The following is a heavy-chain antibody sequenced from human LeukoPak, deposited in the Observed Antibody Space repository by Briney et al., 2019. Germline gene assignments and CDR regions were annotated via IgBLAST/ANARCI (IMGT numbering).Heavy chain of an antibody. V-gene: IGHV6-1*01. CDR1: GGSISSLY. CDR3: ARGVHSYYFDY. D-gene: IGHD2-15*01. Sequence: SETLSLTCSVSGGSISSLYWSWIRQSPSRGLEWLGRTYYRSKWYNEYAASVKSRITINPDTSKNQFSLQLNSVTPEDTAVYYCARGVHSYYFDYWGQGTLVTVSS. J-gene: IGHJ4*02. CDR2: TYYRSKWYN.